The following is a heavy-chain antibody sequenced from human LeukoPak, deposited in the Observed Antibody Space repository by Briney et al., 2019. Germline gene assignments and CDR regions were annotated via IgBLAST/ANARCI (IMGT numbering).Heavy chain of an antibody. CDR1: GYSISTGYY. CDR2: IYHSGST. V-gene: IGHV4-38-2*02. CDR3: ARGTNYYFDY. Sequence: PSETLSLTCTVSGYSISTGYYWGWIRQPPGKGLEWLGSIYHSGSTYYNPSLKSRVTISVDTSKNQFSLKLSSVTAADTAVYYCARGTNYYFDYWGQGTLVTVSS. J-gene: IGHJ4*02.